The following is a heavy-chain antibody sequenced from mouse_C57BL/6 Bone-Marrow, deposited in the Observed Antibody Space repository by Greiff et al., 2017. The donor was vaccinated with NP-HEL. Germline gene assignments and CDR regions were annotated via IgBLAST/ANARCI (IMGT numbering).Heavy chain of an antibody. CDR3: AREIYYGNYFYAMDY. V-gene: IGHV1-82*01. CDR2: IYPGDGDT. CDR1: GYAFSSSW. D-gene: IGHD2-1*01. J-gene: IGHJ4*01. Sequence: QVQLQQSGPELVKPGASVKISCKASGYAFSSSWMNWVKQRPGKGLEWIGRIYPGDGDTNYNGKFKGKATLTADKSSSTAYMQLSSLTSEDSAVYFCAREIYYGNYFYAMDYWGQGTSVTVSS.